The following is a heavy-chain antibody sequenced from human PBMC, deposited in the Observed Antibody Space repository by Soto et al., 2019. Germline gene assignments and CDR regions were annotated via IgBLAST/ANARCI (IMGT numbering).Heavy chain of an antibody. J-gene: IGHJ4*02. CDR3: AKGNARSGYDVGSGEYYFDY. Sequence: GGSLRLSCAASGFTFDDYAMHWVRQAPGKGLEWVSGISWNSGSIGYADFVKGRFTISRDNAKNSLYLQMNSLRAEDTALYYCAKGNARSGYDVGSGEYYFDYWGQGTLVTVSS. D-gene: IGHD5-12*01. CDR1: GFTFDDYA. V-gene: IGHV3-9*01. CDR2: ISWNSGSI.